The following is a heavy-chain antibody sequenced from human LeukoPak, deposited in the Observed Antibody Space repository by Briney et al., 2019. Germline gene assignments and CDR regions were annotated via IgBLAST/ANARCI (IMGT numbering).Heavy chain of an antibody. D-gene: IGHD6-13*01. CDR1: GFTFSNAW. J-gene: IGHJ4*02. V-gene: IGHV3-15*01. CDR3: TSREGIAAAGPRAFDY. CDR2: IKSKTDGGTT. Sequence: GGSLRLSCAASGFTFSNAWMSWVRQAPGKGLEWVGRIKSKTDGGTTEYAAPVKGRFTISRDDSKNTLYLKMNSLKTEDTAVYYCTSREGIAAAGPRAFDYWGQGTLVTVSS.